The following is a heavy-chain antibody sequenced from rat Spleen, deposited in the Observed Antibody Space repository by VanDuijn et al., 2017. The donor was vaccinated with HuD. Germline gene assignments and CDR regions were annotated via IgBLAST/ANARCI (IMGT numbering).Heavy chain of an antibody. D-gene: IGHD1-10*01. J-gene: IGHJ2*01. CDR1: GFTFSDYY. CDR3: ARIYNNYFDY. Sequence: EVQLVESGGGLVQPGRSMKLSCAASGFTFSDYYMAWVRQAPKKGLEWVASISYEGSSTYYGDSVKGRFTISRDNAKSTLYLQMNSLRSEDTATYYCARIYNNYFDYWGQGVMVTVSS. CDR2: ISYEGSST. V-gene: IGHV5-22*01.